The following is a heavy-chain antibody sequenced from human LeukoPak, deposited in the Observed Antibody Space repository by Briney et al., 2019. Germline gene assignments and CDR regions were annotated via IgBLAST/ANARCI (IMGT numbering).Heavy chain of an antibody. V-gene: IGHV3-48*04. CDR3: ARDGSVLRYFDWSNYDY. D-gene: IGHD3-9*01. CDR1: GFTFSSYS. J-gene: IGHJ4*02. CDR2: ISSSGSTI. Sequence: GGSLRLSCAASGFTFSSYSMNWVRQAPGKGLEWVSYISSSGSTIYYADSVKGRFTISRDNAKNSLYLQMNSLRAEDTAVYYCARDGSVLRYFDWSNYDYWGQGTLVTVSS.